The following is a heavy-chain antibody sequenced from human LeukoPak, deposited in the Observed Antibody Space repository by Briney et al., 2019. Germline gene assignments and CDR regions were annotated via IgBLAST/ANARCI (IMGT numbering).Heavy chain of an antibody. CDR1: GGSISSSNW. CDR3: AKSRGQGNYRNWFDP. Sequence: SETLSLTCAVSGGSISSSNWWSWVRQPPGKGLEWIGEIYHSGSTNYNPSLKSRVTISVDKSKNQFSLKLSSVTAADTAVYYCAKSRGQGNYRNWFDPWGQGTLVTVSS. J-gene: IGHJ5*02. V-gene: IGHV4-4*02. D-gene: IGHD3-10*01. CDR2: IYHSGST.